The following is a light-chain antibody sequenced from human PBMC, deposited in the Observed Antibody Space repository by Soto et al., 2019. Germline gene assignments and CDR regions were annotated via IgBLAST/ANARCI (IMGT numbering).Light chain of an antibody. J-gene: IGKJ1*01. CDR1: QSISTY. CDR3: HQSYSTSWT. Sequence: DIQMTQSPSSLSASVGDRVTITCRASQSISTYLNWYQQKPGKVPKLLIYAASSLQSGVPSRFSGSGSGTDFTLTISSLQPEDFATYYCHQSYSTSWTFGQGTKVEIK. CDR2: AAS. V-gene: IGKV1-39*01.